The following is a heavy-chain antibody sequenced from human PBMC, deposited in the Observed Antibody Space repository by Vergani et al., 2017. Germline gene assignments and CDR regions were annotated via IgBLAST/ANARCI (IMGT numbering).Heavy chain of an antibody. CDR3: AKEAAALPIYYYYGMDV. CDR1: GFTFSSYG. J-gene: IGHJ6*02. D-gene: IGHD2-15*01. V-gene: IGHV3-30*18. Sequence: QVQLVESGGGVVQPGRSLRLSCAASGFTFSSYGMHWVRQAPGKGLEWVAVISYDGSNKYYADSVKGRFTISRDNSKNTLYLQMNSLRAEDTAVYYCAKEAAALPIYYYYGMDVWGQGTTVTVSS. CDR2: ISYDGSNK.